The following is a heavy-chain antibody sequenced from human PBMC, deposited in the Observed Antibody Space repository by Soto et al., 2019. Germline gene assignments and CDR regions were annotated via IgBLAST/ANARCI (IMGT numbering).Heavy chain of an antibody. CDR2: IYYSGST. J-gene: IGHJ4*02. CDR1: GGSISSGGYY. CDR3: ARHLVGYCISTSCYDPYYFDY. V-gene: IGHV4-39*01. D-gene: IGHD2-2*01. Sequence: PSETLSLTCAVSGGSISSGGYYWGWIRQPPGKGLEWIGSIYYSGSTYYNPSLKSRVTISVDTSKNQFSLKLSSVTAADTAVYYCARHLVGYCISTSCYDPYYFDYWGQGTLVTVSS.